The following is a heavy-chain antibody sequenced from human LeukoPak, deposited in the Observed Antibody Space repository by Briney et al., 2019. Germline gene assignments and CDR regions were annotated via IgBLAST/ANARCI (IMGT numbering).Heavy chain of an antibody. CDR2: IRYDGSNK. CDR3: VSLGYSSSSVRY. V-gene: IGHV3-30*02. D-gene: IGHD6-6*01. J-gene: IGHJ4*02. CDR1: GFIFSNYG. Sequence: PGGSLRLSCAASGFIFSNYGMHWVRQAPGKGLDWVAFIRYDGSNKYYTDSVKGRFTISRDNSKNIVYLQMNSLRAEDTAVYFCVSLGYSSSSVRYWGQGTLVTVSS.